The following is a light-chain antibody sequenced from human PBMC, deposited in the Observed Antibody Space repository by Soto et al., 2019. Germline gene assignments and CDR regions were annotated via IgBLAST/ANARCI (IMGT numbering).Light chain of an antibody. CDR2: DVT. J-gene: IGLJ1*01. Sequence: QSALTQPRSGSGSPGQSVTISCTGTSSDVGGYNYVSWYQLHPGKAPKLMIYDVTKRPSGVPDRFSGSKSGNTASLTISGLQAEDEADYYCCSYAGSSYVFGTGTKVTVL. CDR3: CSYAGSSYV. V-gene: IGLV2-11*01. CDR1: SSDVGGYNY.